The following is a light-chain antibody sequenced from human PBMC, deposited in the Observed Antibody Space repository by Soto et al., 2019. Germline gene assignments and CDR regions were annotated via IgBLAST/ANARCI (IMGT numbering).Light chain of an antibody. CDR3: QNCFTAPYT. CDR1: QDISNR. Sequence: DIQMTQSPSSLSASVGDRITITCQASQDISNRLNWYHQKPGKAPNLLIYDASNLAAGVPSGFSGSGSGTHFTFTITSLQPEDIGTYYCQNCFTAPYTFGQGAKVEIK. V-gene: IGKV1-33*01. CDR2: DAS. J-gene: IGKJ2*01.